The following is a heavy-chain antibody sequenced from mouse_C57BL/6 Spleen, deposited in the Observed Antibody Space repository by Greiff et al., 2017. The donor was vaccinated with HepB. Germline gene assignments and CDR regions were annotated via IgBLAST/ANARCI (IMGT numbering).Heavy chain of an antibody. CDR2: ISSGSSTI. J-gene: IGHJ4*01. Sequence: EVQGVESGGGLVKPGGSLKLSCAASGFTFSDYGMHWVRQAPEKGLEWVAYISSGSSTIYYADTVKGRFTISRDNAKNTLFLQMTSLRSEDTAMYYGARRVTTVVAPSMDYWGQGTSVTVSS. V-gene: IGHV5-17*01. D-gene: IGHD1-1*01. CDR3: ARRVTTVVAPSMDY. CDR1: GFTFSDYG.